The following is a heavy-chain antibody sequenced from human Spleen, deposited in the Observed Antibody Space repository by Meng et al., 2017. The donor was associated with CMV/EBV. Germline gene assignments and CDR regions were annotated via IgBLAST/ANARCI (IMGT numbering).Heavy chain of an antibody. D-gene: IGHD3-3*01. J-gene: IGHJ3*01. V-gene: IGHV3-7*01. Sequence: GESLKISCTATGFTFSSYCMSWVRQAPGKGLEWVANIYQDGNDKYYVDSVKGRFTISRDNAKNLLYLQMNSLRAEDTAVYYCARDTATFHYDLWSGYAFDLWGQGTRVTVSS. CDR3: ARDTATFHYDLWSGYAFDL. CDR2: IYQDGNDK. CDR1: GFTFSSYC.